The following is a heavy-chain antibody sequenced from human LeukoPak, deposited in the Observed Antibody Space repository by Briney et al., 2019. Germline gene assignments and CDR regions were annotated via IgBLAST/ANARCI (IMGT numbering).Heavy chain of an antibody. D-gene: IGHD5-18*01. V-gene: IGHV4-59*01. J-gene: IGHJ5*02. CDR3: LNWFDP. CDR2: ISDIGSI. Sequence: SETLSLTCTVSGGSISSYYWSWIRQPPGKGLEWIAYISDIGSINYNPSLKSRVTMSVDTSKNQFSDTAVYYCARDWRYSYGLNWFDPWGQGTLVTVSS. CDR1: GGSISSYY.